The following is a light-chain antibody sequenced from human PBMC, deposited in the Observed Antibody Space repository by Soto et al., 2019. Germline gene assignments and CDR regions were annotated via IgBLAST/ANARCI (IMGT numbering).Light chain of an antibody. CDR1: QSVSSY. CDR3: QQYHNWPVT. V-gene: IGKV3-15*01. J-gene: IGKJ4*01. Sequence: EIVLTQSPATLSLSPGERATLSCRASQSVSSYLAWYQQKPGQAPRLLIYGASTRATGIPARFSGSGSGTDFTLTVNSLQSEDIAVYYCQQYHNWPVTFGGGTKVGIK. CDR2: GAS.